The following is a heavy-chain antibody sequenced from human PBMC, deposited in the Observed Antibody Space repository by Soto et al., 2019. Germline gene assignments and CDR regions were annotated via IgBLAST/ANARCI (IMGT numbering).Heavy chain of an antibody. D-gene: IGHD6-19*01. CDR3: AKEEIAVAGLLYYYYYGMDV. J-gene: IGHJ6*02. V-gene: IGHV3-30*18. CDR2: ISYDGSNK. Sequence: SGGSLRLSCAASGFTFSSYGMHWVRQAPGKGLEWVAVISYDGSNKYYADSVKGRFTISRDNSKNTLYLQMNSLRAEDTAVYYCAKEEIAVAGLLYYYYYGMDVWGQGTTVT. CDR1: GFTFSSYG.